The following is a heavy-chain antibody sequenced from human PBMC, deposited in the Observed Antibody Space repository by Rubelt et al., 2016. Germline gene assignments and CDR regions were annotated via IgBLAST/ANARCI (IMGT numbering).Heavy chain of an antibody. D-gene: IGHD6-25*01. CDR1: G. J-gene: IGHJ4*02. CDR3: ARVVHDKALGIAAAGPLDY. Sequence: GISWVRQAPGQGLEWMGWISAYNGNTNYAQKLQGRVTMTTDTSTSTAYMELRSLRSDDTAVYYCARVVHDKALGIAAAGPLDYWGQGTLVTVSS. CDR2: ISAYNGNT. V-gene: IGHV1-18*01.